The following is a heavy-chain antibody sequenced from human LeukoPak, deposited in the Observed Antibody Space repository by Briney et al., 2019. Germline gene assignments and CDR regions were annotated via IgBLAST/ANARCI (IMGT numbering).Heavy chain of an antibody. CDR1: EFSVGSNY. Sequence: PGGSLRLSCAASEFSVGSNYMTWVRQAPGKGLEWVSLIYSGGSTYYADSVKGRFTISRDNSKNTLYLQMNSLRSDDTAVYYCARDRDHTRYYMDVWGKGTTVTISS. J-gene: IGHJ6*03. CDR2: IYSGGST. CDR3: ARDRDHTRYYMDV. V-gene: IGHV3-53*05. D-gene: IGHD3-3*01.